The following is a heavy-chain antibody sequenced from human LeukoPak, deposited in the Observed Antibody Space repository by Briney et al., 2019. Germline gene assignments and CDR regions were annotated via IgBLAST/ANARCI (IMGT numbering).Heavy chain of an antibody. D-gene: IGHD3-22*01. CDR1: GGSTSSGNYY. CDR3: ARQKGSGYPFSTPPYYFDY. V-gene: IGHV4-39*01. Sequence: SETLSLTCTVSGGSTSSGNYYWGWIRQPPGKGLEWIGGISSSGNTYYNPSLKSRITIFIDTSKNHFSLKLSSVTAADTAVYYCARQKGSGYPFSTPPYYFDYWGQGTLVTVSS. J-gene: IGHJ4*02. CDR2: ISSSGNT.